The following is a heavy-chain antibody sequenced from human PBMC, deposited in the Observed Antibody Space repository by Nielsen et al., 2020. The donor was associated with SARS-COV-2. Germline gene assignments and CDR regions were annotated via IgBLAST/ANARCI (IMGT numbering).Heavy chain of an antibody. Sequence: SETLSLTCTVSGGSISSYYWSWIRQPPGKGLEWIGYIYYSGSTNYSPSLKSRVTMSVDTSKNQFSLKLSSVTAADTAVYYCAREGFDWHYDYWGQGAPVTVSS. CDR3: AREGFDWHYDY. CDR2: IYYSGST. J-gene: IGHJ4*02. CDR1: GGSISSYY. D-gene: IGHD3-9*01. V-gene: IGHV4-59*01.